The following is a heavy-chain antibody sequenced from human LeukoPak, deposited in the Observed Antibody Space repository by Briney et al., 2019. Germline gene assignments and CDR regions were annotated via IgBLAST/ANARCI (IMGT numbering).Heavy chain of an antibody. D-gene: IGHD2-2*01. Sequence: QSGGSLRLSCAASGFTVSSNYMSWVRQAPGKGLEWVSVIYSGGSTYYADSAKGRFTISRDNSKNTLYLQMNSLRAEDTAVYYCAKRGHHLVVPGGYYYYYMDVWGKGTTVTVSS. CDR3: AKRGHHLVVPGGYYYYYMDV. CDR1: GFTVSSNY. V-gene: IGHV3-66*02. CDR2: IYSGGST. J-gene: IGHJ6*03.